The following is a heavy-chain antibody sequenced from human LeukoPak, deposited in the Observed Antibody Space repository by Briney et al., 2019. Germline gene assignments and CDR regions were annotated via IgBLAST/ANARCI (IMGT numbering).Heavy chain of an antibody. CDR2: IYETGST. V-gene: IGHV4-4*02. Sequence: SSDTLSLTCAVSGGSVSSGNWWSWVRQPPGKGLEWIGEIYETGSTNYHPSFKSRVTISGDKSKNQLSLKLSSVTAADTAVYYCARAWFGGFLPSSAENWFDPWGQGTLVTVSS. J-gene: IGHJ5*02. CDR3: ARAWFGGFLPSSAENWFDP. CDR1: GGSVSSGNW. D-gene: IGHD3-10*01.